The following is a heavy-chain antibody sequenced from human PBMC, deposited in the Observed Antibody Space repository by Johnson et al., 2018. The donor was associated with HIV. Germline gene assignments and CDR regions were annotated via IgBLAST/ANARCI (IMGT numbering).Heavy chain of an antibody. CDR2: ISSSGGTI. Sequence: VQLVESGGGVVQPGRSLRLSCAASGFTFSDYYMTWIRQAPGKGLEWVSYISSSGGTIYYADSVKGRFTISRDNAKNSLYLQMNSLRAEDTALYYCAKSEWELALGAFDIWGQGTMVTVSS. CDR1: GFTFSDYY. V-gene: IGHV3-11*01. CDR3: AKSEWELALGAFDI. D-gene: IGHD1-26*01. J-gene: IGHJ3*02.